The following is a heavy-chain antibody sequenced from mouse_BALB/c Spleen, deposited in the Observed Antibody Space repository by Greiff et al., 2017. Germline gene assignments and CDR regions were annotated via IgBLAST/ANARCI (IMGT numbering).Heavy chain of an antibody. J-gene: IGHJ2*01. CDR1: GFTFSSFG. V-gene: IGHV5-17*02. CDR2: ISSGSSTI. Sequence: EVKLMASGGGLVQPGGSRKLSCAASGFTFSSFGMHWVRQAPEKGLEWVAYISSGSSTIYYADTVKGRFTISRDNPKNTLFLQMTSLRSEDTAMYYCARSYYGNLFDYWGQGTTLTVSS. CDR3: ARSYYGNLFDY. D-gene: IGHD2-1*01.